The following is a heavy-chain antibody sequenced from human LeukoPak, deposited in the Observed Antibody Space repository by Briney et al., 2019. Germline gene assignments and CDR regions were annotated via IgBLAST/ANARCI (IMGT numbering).Heavy chain of an antibody. V-gene: IGHV3-49*04. Sequence: GGSLRLSCTASGFTFSDYAMSWVRQAPGKGLEWVGFIRSKAYGGTTEYAASVKGRFTISRDDSKSIAYLQMNSLKTEDTAVYYCTRVRELLYYYYGMDVWGQGTTVTVSS. CDR2: IRSKAYGGTT. CDR3: TRVRELLYYYYGMDV. J-gene: IGHJ6*02. D-gene: IGHD1-26*01. CDR1: GFTFSDYA.